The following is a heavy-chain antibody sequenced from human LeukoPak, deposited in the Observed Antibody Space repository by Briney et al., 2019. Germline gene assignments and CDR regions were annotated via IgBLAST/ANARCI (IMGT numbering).Heavy chain of an antibody. CDR1: GGSINDYY. Sequence: SETLSLTCTVSGGSINDYYWSWIRQPAGKGMEWIGRICSSGITNYNPSLKSRVTMSVDTSKNQFSLKLRSVTAADTAVYYCARNEAGSYGYCDNWGQGTLVSVSS. D-gene: IGHD5-18*01. CDR2: ICSSGIT. V-gene: IGHV4-4*07. J-gene: IGHJ4*02. CDR3: ARNEAGSYGYCDN.